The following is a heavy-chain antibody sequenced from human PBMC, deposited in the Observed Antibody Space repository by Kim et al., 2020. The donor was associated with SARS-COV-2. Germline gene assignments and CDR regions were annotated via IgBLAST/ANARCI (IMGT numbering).Heavy chain of an antibody. D-gene: IGHD5-12*01. CDR3: ARGYSR. CDR2: QRRRT. Sequence: QRRRTNYNPSLKSRVTISVDTSKTQFSLKLSSVTAADTGVYYCARGYSRWGQGTLVTVSS. J-gene: IGHJ4*02. V-gene: IGHV4-4*06.